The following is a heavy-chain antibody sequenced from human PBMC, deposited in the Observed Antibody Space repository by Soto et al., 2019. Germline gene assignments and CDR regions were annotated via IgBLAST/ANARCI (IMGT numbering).Heavy chain of an antibody. J-gene: IGHJ4*02. CDR3: ARGGYSSSWEFDF. Sequence: QVQLVQSGAEVKKPGASLRVSCKASGYTFATYDINWVRQTPGQGLEWMGWVSPHSGSTGCAQKFQGRLTMTTNTTITTAYMDLISLRSDDSAVYFCARGGYSSSWEFDFWGQGTLVTVS. CDR1: GYTFATYD. D-gene: IGHD6-6*01. V-gene: IGHV1-8*01. CDR2: VSPHSGST.